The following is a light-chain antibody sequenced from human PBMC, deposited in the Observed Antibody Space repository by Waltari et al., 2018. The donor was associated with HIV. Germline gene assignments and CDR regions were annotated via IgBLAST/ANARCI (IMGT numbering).Light chain of an antibody. CDR3: QQTYSTPYT. V-gene: IGKV1-39*01. CDR2: VAS. J-gene: IGKJ2*01. Sequence: DIQMTQSPSSLSAFVGYSVTITCRASQTISRKLNWYQQRPGKAPNLLISVASRLQSGVPSRFSGSGSGTDFTLTISSLQPEDFATYYCQQTYSTPYTFGQGTKLEI. CDR1: QTISRK.